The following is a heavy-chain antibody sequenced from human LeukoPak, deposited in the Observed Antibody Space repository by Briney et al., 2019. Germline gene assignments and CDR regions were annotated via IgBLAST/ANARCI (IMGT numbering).Heavy chain of an antibody. Sequence: SVKVSCKASGGTFSSYAISWVRQAPGQGLEWMGGIIPIFGTANYAQKFQGRVTITADESTSTAYMELRSLRSEDTAVYYCARDKFGYSGSLGYWGQGTLVTVPS. V-gene: IGHV1-69*01. CDR3: ARDKFGYSGSLGY. J-gene: IGHJ4*02. CDR2: IIPIFGTA. CDR1: GGTFSSYA. D-gene: IGHD5-12*01.